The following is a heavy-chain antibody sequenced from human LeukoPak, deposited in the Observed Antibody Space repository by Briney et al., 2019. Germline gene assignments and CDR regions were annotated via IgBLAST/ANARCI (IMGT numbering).Heavy chain of an antibody. J-gene: IGHJ4*02. CDR2: INHSGSA. CDR1: GGSFSGYY. CDR3: ARGQGTVTTH. Sequence: SETLSLTCAVSGGSFSGYYWTWIRQPPGKGLEWIGEINHSGSANYNPSLKSRVTISLDTSRNQFSLNLSSVTAADTAVYYCARGQGTVTTHWGQGTLVTVSS. D-gene: IGHD4-17*01. V-gene: IGHV4-34*01.